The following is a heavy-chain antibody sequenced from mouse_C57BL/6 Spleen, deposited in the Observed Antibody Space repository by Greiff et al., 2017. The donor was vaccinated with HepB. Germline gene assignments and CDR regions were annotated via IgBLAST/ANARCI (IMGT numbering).Heavy chain of an antibody. Sequence: QVHVKQSGAELVRPGASVTLSCKASGYTFTDYEMHWVKQTPVHGLEWIGAIDPETGGTAYNQKFKGKAILTADKSSSTAYMELRSLTSEDSAVYYCTRGLGTGDFDYWGQGTTLTVSS. V-gene: IGHV1-15*01. J-gene: IGHJ2*01. CDR2: IDPETGGT. CDR3: TRGLGTGDFDY. CDR1: GYTFTDYE. D-gene: IGHD4-1*01.